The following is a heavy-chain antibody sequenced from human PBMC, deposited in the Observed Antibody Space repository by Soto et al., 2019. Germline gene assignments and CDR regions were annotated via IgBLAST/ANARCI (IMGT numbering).Heavy chain of an antibody. D-gene: IGHD2-15*01. CDR3: AKGPFRYCSGGTCSYFDY. Sequence: EVQLVESGGVVVQPGGSLRLSCAASGFTFDVYTMHWVRQAPGKGLEWVSLVSWDGGTTYYADSVKGRFTISRDNSKNSLYLQMSSLTSEDTALYYCAKGPFRYCSGGTCSYFDYWGQGTLVTVSS. CDR2: VSWDGGTT. J-gene: IGHJ4*02. CDR1: GFTFDVYT. V-gene: IGHV3-43*01.